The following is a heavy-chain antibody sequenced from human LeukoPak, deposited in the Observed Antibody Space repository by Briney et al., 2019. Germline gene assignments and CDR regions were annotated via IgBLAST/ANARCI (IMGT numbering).Heavy chain of an antibody. Sequence: PSETLSLTCTVSGGSISSGDYYWSWIRQAPGKGLEWVSSISSSSSYIYYADSVKGRFTISRDNAKNSLYLQMNSLRAEDTAVYYCARGRHYYDSSGYLDYFDYWGQGTLVTVSS. V-gene: IGHV3-21*01. D-gene: IGHD3-22*01. J-gene: IGHJ4*02. CDR1: GGSISSGDYY. CDR2: ISSSSSYI. CDR3: ARGRHYYDSSGYLDYFDY.